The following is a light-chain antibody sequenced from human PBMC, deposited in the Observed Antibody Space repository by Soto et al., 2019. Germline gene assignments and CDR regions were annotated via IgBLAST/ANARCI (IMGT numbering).Light chain of an antibody. CDR2: GAS. V-gene: IGKV3-20*01. CDR1: QSVSSSY. CDR3: QQYGSSPRT. Sequence: EIVLTQSPGTLSLSPGERATLSCRASQSVSSSYLAWYQQKPGQAPRLLVYGASSRATDIPDRFSGSGSGTDFTLTISRLEPEDFAVYYCQQYGSSPRTFGQGIKVEVK. J-gene: IGKJ1*01.